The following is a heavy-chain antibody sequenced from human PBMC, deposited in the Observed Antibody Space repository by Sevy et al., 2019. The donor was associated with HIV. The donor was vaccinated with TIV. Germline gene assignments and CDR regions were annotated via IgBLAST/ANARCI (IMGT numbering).Heavy chain of an antibody. CDR2: ISSGGSNK. CDR3: ARVRYNYGSYYFDY. V-gene: IGHV3-11*01. Sequence: GGSLRLSCAASTFTFSDYYMTWIRQAPGMGLEWVSHISSGGSNKYYADSVKGRFTISRDNAKNSLYLQMNSLRVEDTALYYCARVRYNYGSYYFDYWGQGTLVTVSS. CDR1: TFTFSDYY. D-gene: IGHD5-18*01. J-gene: IGHJ4*02.